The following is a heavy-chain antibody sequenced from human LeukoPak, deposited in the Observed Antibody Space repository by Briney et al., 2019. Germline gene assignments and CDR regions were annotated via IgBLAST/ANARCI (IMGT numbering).Heavy chain of an antibody. Sequence: GGSLRLSCAASGFTFSSYGMHWVRQAPGKGLEWVAVISNDGSNKYYADSVKGRFTISRDNSKNTLYLQMNSLRAEDTAVYYCAKDLLRYCSSTSCYGLYYYYYGMDVWGQGTTVTVSS. CDR1: GFTFSSYG. D-gene: IGHD2-2*01. CDR2: ISNDGSNK. V-gene: IGHV3-30*18. J-gene: IGHJ6*02. CDR3: AKDLLRYCSSTSCYGLYYYYYGMDV.